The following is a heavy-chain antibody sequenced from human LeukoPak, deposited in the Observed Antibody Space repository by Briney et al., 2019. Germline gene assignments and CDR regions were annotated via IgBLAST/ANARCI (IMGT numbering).Heavy chain of an antibody. CDR2: ISYDGSNK. CDR3: AKDVMVATGGGY. Sequence: GGSLRLSCAASGFTFSSYGMPWVRQAPGKGLEWVAVISYDGSNKYYADSVKGRFTISRDNSKNTLYLQMNSLRAEDTAVYYCAKDVMVATGGGYWGQGTLVTVSS. CDR1: GFTFSSYG. J-gene: IGHJ4*02. V-gene: IGHV3-30*18. D-gene: IGHD5-12*01.